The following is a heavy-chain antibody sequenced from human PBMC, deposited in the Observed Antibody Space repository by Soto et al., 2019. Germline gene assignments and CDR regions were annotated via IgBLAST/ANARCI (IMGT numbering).Heavy chain of an antibody. J-gene: IGHJ6*02. CDR2: IWNDGRTR. D-gene: IGHD4-4*01. CDR1: GFTFNYYA. V-gene: IGHV3-33*06. CDR3: AKDQATSYYGTYYYYGVDV. Sequence: QVQLVESGGGVVQPGRSLRLSCAASGFTFNYYAMHWVRQAPGKGLEWVAVIWNDGRTRYYVDSVKGRFTIHRDNSKSTLYLQMNTLRVDDTAVYYCAKDQATSYYGTYYYYGVDVWGQGTTVTVSS.